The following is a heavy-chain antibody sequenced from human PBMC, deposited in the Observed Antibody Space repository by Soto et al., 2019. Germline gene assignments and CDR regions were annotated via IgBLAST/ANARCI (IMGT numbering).Heavy chain of an antibody. CDR2: IYHSGST. CDR1: GDSMSNTNW. CDR3: AKRSLRRFLFVETH. D-gene: IGHD2-21*01. Sequence: SETLSLTCAVSGDSMSNTNWWSWVRQSPGKGLEWIGEIYHSGSTNYNPSLKSRVTISVDKSKNQFSLELSSVTAADTAVYYCAKRSLRRFLFVETHWGQGTLVTVS. J-gene: IGHJ4*02. V-gene: IGHV4-4*02.